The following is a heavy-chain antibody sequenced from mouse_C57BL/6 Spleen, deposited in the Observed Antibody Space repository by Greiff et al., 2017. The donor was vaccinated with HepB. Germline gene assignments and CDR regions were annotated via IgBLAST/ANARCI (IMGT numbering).Heavy chain of an antibody. V-gene: IGHV1-81*01. Sequence: QVHLQQSGAELARPGASVKLSCKASGYTFTSYGISWVKQRTGQGLEWIGEIYPRSGNTYYNEKFKGKATLTADKSSSTAYMELRSLTSEDSAVYFCARRVITTEDYFDYWGQGTTLTVSS. CDR2: IYPRSGNT. CDR3: ARRVITTEDYFDY. J-gene: IGHJ2*01. CDR1: GYTFTSYG. D-gene: IGHD1-1*01.